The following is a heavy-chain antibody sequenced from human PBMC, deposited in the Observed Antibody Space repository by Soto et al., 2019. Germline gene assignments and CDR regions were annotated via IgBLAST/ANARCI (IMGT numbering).Heavy chain of an antibody. D-gene: IGHD3-3*01. J-gene: IGHJ4*02. CDR2: IKQDGSEK. Sequence: EVQLVESGGGLVQPGGSLRLSCAASGFTFSSYWMSWVRQAPGKGLEWVANIKQDGSEKYYVDSVKGRFTISRDNAKNSLYLQMNSQRAEDTAVYYCARVYYDFWSGYFDYWGQGTLVTVSS. CDR1: GFTFSSYW. CDR3: ARVYYDFWSGYFDY. V-gene: IGHV3-7*01.